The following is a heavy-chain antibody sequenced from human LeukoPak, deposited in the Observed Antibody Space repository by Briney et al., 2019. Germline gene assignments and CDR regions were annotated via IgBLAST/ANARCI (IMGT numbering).Heavy chain of an antibody. Sequence: PGGSLRLSCAASGFTFSSYEMNWVRQARGKGLEWVSYISSSGRTKYYADSVKGRFTISRDSAKNSLYLQMNSLRAEDTALYYCARPYSSSAPYDGFDPWGQGTLVTVSS. D-gene: IGHD6-13*01. CDR2: ISSSGRTK. CDR1: GFTFSSYE. J-gene: IGHJ5*02. CDR3: ARPYSSSAPYDGFDP. V-gene: IGHV3-48*03.